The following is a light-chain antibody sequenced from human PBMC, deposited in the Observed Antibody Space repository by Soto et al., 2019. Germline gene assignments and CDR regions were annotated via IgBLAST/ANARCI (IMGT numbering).Light chain of an antibody. CDR3: SSYRSSGTLVV. V-gene: IGLV2-14*01. CDR1: SSDIGGYDY. J-gene: IGLJ2*01. CDR2: EVN. Sequence: QSALTQPASVSGSPGQSITISCTGTSSDIGGYDYVSWYQQHPGKAPKLMIYEVNIRPSGLSIRFSGSKSGNTASLTISGLQAEDEADYYCSSYRSSGTLVVFGGGTQLHVL.